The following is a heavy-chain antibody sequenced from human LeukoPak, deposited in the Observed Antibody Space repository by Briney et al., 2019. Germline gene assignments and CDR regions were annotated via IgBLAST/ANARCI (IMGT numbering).Heavy chain of an antibody. Sequence: PSETLSLTCTVSGGSIRSSYYYWGWIRQPPGKGLEWIGSIYDSGSTYYNPSLKSRVTISVDTSKNQFSLKLNSVTAADTAVYYCARHSDSGSYKTYGFDIWGQGTMVTVSS. CDR2: IYDSGST. D-gene: IGHD1-26*01. CDR1: GGSIRSSYYY. CDR3: ARHSDSGSYKTYGFDI. V-gene: IGHV4-39*01. J-gene: IGHJ3*02.